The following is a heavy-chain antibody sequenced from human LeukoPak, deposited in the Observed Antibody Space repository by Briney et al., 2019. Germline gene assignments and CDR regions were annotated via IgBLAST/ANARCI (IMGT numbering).Heavy chain of an antibody. Sequence: QPGGSLRLSCAASGFTFSSYEMNWVRQAPGKGLEWVSYISSRGSTIYYADSVKGRFTISRDNAENSLFLQMNNLRAEDTAVYYCARDWGWNEVDYWGQGTLVTVSS. CDR2: ISSRGSTI. D-gene: IGHD1-1*01. CDR1: GFTFSSYE. V-gene: IGHV3-48*03. CDR3: ARDWGWNEVDY. J-gene: IGHJ4*02.